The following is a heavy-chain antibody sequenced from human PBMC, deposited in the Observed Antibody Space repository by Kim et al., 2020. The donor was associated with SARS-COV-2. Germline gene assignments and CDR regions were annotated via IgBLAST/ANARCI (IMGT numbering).Heavy chain of an antibody. CDR3: ARGSGWAFDY. CDR2: T. Sequence: TKYEQKFRGRVTITRDTTASTAYMELSSLRSDDTAVYYCARGSGWAFDYWGQGTLVTVAS. D-gene: IGHD6-19*01. V-gene: IGHV1-3*01. J-gene: IGHJ4*02.